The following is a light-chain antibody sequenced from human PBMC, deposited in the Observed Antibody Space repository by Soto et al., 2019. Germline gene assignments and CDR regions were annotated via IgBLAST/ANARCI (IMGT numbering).Light chain of an antibody. J-gene: IGLJ1*01. V-gene: IGLV1-44*01. CDR3: AAWDDSLNGLV. Sequence: QSVLTQPPSASATPGQKVTISCSGSSSNIGPNAVNWYQQLPGTAPKLLLYNNNQRPSGVSDRFSGSKSGTSASLAISGLQSDDEADYHCAAWDDSLNGLVFGTGTKLTVL. CDR1: SSNIGPNA. CDR2: NNN.